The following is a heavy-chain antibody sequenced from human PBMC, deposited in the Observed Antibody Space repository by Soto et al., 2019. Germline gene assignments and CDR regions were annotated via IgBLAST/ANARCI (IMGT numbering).Heavy chain of an antibody. D-gene: IGHD1-26*01. CDR1: GFTFSSYG. CDR3: ARDGGGSYYDGMDV. V-gene: IGHV3-33*01. Sequence: QVQLVESGGGVVQPGRSLRLSCAASGFTFSSYGMHWVRQAPGKGLEWVAVIWYDGSNKYYADSVKGRFTISRDNSKNTRYLQMNSLRAEDTAVYYCARDGGGSYYDGMDVWGQGTTVTVSS. J-gene: IGHJ6*02. CDR2: IWYDGSNK.